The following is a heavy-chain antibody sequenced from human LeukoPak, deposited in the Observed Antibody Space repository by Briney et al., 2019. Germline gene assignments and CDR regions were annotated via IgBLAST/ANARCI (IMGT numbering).Heavy chain of an antibody. CDR2: ISSSSSYI. CDR1: GFTFSSYE. D-gene: IGHD6-6*01. V-gene: IGHV3-21*01. J-gene: IGHJ3*02. Sequence: GGSLRLSCAASGFTFSSYEMNWVRQAPGKGLEWVSSISSSSSYIYYADSVKGRFTISRDNAKNSLYLQMNSLRAEDTAVYYCARDHSSSVAFDIWGQGTMVTVSS. CDR3: ARDHSSSVAFDI.